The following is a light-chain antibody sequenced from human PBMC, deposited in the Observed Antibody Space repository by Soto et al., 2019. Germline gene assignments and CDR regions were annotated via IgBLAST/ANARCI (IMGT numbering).Light chain of an antibody. V-gene: IGKV1-27*01. CDR3: QKYDSAPLT. CDR1: QGISRS. CDR2: AAS. Sequence: DVHMTQSPSSLSASVGDRVTITCRASQGISRSLAWYQQKPGKAPKLLIYAASTLQSGVPSRFSGRGSGTDFTLTISSLKPDDVAIYYCQKYDSAPLTFGGGTKVEIK. J-gene: IGKJ4*01.